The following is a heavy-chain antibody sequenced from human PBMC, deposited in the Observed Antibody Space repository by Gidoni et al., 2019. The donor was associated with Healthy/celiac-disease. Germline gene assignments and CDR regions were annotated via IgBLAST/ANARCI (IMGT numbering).Heavy chain of an antibody. CDR3: ARDGDYYDSSGYYYVDVVYAFDI. CDR1: GFTFSSYR. J-gene: IGHJ3*02. CDR2: ISSSSSYI. V-gene: IGHV3-21*01. D-gene: IGHD3-22*01. Sequence: EVQLVESGGGLVKPGGSLRLSCAASGFTFSSYRMHWVRPAPGKGLEWVSSISSSSSYIYYADSVKGRFTISRDNAKNSLYLQMNSLRAEDTAVYYCARDGDYYDSSGYYYVDVVYAFDIWGQGTMVTVSS.